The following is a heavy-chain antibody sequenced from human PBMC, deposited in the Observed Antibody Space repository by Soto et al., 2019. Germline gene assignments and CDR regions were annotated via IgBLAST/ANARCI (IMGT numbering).Heavy chain of an antibody. J-gene: IGHJ4*02. Sequence: GGSLRLSCEASGFSFSSFAMNWVRQAPGRGLEWVSYISDDGASIYYADSLKGRFTISRDNAMNSLSLQMNNLRAEDTAVYYCARENSVQAWLHHFDHWGLGTLVTVSS. D-gene: IGHD5-18*01. CDR2: ISDDGASI. V-gene: IGHV3-48*03. CDR1: GFSFSSFA. CDR3: ARENSVQAWLHHFDH.